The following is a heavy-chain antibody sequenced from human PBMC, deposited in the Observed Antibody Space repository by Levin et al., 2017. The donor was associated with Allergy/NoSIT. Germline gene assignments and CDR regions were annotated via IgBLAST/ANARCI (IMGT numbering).Heavy chain of an antibody. V-gene: IGHV4-59*01. CDR3: ARVFSSSSGRPIDY. CDR2: IYNSGST. J-gene: IGHJ4*02. D-gene: IGHD6-6*01. Sequence: SQTLSLPCTVSGGSIRSSYWSWIRQPPGKGLEWIGYIYNSGSTNYNPSLKSRVTISVDTSKTQFSLKLSSVTAADTAVYYCARVFSSSSGRPIDYWGQGTLVTVSS. CDR1: GGSIRSSY.